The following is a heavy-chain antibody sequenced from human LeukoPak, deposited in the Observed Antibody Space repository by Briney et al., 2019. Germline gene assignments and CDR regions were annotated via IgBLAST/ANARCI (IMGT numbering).Heavy chain of an antibody. CDR2: IYYSGST. V-gene: IGHV4-39*07. CDR3: ARARGSGQRTVLNWFDP. Sequence: PSETLSLTCTVSGGSISSSSYYWGWIRQPPGKGLEWIGSIYYSGSTNYNPSLKSRVTISVDTSKNQFSLKLSSVTAADTAVYYCARARGSGQRTVLNWFDPWGQGTLVTVSS. D-gene: IGHD6-19*01. J-gene: IGHJ5*02. CDR1: GGSISSSSYY.